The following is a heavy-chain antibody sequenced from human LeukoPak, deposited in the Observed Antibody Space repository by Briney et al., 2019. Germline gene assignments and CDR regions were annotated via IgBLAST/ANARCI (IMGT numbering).Heavy chain of an antibody. CDR3: AKDHYYYGSGIYFKHYFDY. V-gene: IGHV3-30*18. CDR1: GFTFSSYG. Sequence: PGGSLRLSCAASGFTFSSYGMHWVRQAPDKGLEWVAVISYDGSNKYYADSVKGRFTISRENSKNTLHLQMNSLRAEDTAVYYCAKDHYYYGSGIYFKHYFDYWGQGTLVTVSS. CDR2: ISYDGSNK. D-gene: IGHD3-10*01. J-gene: IGHJ4*02.